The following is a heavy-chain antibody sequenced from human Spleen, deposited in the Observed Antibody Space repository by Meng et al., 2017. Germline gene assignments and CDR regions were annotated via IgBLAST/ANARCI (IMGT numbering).Heavy chain of an antibody. CDR3: ARGNCSGGSCYDYFDY. D-gene: IGHD2-15*01. V-gene: IGHV4-31*01. Sequence: QLQGSGPGLVQPSPTLSLTCTGSGGSISSGGYYWSWIRQHPGKGLEWIGYIYYSGSTYYNPSLKSLVTISVDTSKNQFSLKLSSVTAADTAVYYCARGNCSGGSCYDYFDYWGQGTLVTVSS. CDR2: IYYSGST. CDR1: GGSISSGGYY. J-gene: IGHJ4*02.